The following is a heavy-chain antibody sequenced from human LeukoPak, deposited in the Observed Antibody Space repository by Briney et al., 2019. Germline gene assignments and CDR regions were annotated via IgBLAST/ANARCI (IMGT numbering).Heavy chain of an antibody. CDR2: INHSGST. CDR1: GGSFSGYY. CDR3: ARISAPDIVVVPAARYGRGWFDP. J-gene: IGHJ5*02. D-gene: IGHD2-2*01. Sequence: SETLSLTCAVYGGSFSGYYWSWIRQPPGKGLEWIGEINHSGSTNYNPSLKSRVTISVDTFKNQFSLKLSSVTAADTAVYYCARISAPDIVVVPAARYGRGWFDPWGQGTLVTVSS. V-gene: IGHV4-34*01.